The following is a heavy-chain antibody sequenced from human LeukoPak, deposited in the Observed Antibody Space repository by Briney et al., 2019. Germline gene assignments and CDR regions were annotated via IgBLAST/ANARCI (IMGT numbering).Heavy chain of an antibody. CDR3: ARGLFQGITMVRGVIRWFDP. V-gene: IGHV4-34*01. J-gene: IGHJ5*02. Sequence: SETLSLTCAVYGGSFSGYYWSWIRQPPGKGLEWIGEINHSGSTNYNPSLKSRVTISVDTSKNQFSLKLSSVTAADTAVYYCARGLFQGITMVRGVIRWFDPRGQGTLVTVSS. CDR2: INHSGST. D-gene: IGHD3-10*01. CDR1: GGSFSGYY.